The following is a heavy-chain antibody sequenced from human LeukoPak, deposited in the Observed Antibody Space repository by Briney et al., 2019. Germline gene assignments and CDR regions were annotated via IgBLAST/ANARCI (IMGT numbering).Heavy chain of an antibody. CDR2: IDTSGST. CDR1: GGSISSGSYY. CDR3: ARLPGIYYGSGNGFDP. Sequence: SETLSLTCTVSGGSISSGSYYWSWIRQPAGKGLEWIGRIDTSGSTKYNPSLKSRVTISVDTSKNQFSLKLSSVTAADTAVYYCARLPGIYYGSGNGFDPWGQGTLVTVSS. V-gene: IGHV4-61*02. D-gene: IGHD3-10*01. J-gene: IGHJ5*02.